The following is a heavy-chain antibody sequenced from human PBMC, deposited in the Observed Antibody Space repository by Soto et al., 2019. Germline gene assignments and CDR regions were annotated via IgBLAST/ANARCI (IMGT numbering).Heavy chain of an antibody. J-gene: IGHJ5*02. CDR1: GFTFSSSW. CDR2: IKEDGSEK. Sequence: GGSLRLSCAASGFTFSSSWMNWVRQAPGKGLEWVADIKEDGSEKYYVDSLKGRFTISRDNAKNSLYLQMNTLRDEDTAVYYCARDNGMAGSFDPWGQGTLVTVSS. V-gene: IGHV3-7*01. CDR3: ARDNGMAGSFDP. D-gene: IGHD2-8*01.